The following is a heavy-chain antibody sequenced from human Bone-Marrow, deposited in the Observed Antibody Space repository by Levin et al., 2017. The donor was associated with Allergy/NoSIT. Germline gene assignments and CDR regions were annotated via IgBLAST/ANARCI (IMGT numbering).Heavy chain of an antibody. J-gene: IGHJ4*02. CDR2: IYYSGST. V-gene: IGHV4-39*01. CDR1: GGSISSSSYY. D-gene: IGHD5-24*01. Sequence: SETLSLTCTVSGGSISSSSYYWGWIRQPPGKGLEWIGSIYYSGSTYYNPSLKSRVTISVDTSKNQFSLKLSSVTAADTAVYYCARHPEMSTIRVYFDYWGQGTLVTVSS. CDR3: ARHPEMSTIRVYFDY.